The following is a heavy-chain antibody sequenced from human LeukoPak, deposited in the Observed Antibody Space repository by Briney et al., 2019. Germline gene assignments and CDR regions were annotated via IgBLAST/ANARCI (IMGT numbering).Heavy chain of an antibody. D-gene: IGHD2-21*01. CDR1: GGSISSYY. J-gene: IGHJ4*02. Sequence: PSETLSLTCTVSGGSISSYYWSWIRQPPGKGLEWIGYIYYSGSTNYNPSLKSRVTISVDTSKNQFSLKLSSVTAVDTAVYYCAREGEVSFDYWGQGTLVTVSS. CDR3: AREGEVSFDY. CDR2: IYYSGST. V-gene: IGHV4-59*01.